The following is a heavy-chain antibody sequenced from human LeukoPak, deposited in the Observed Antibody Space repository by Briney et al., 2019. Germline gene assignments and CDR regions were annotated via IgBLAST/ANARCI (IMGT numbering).Heavy chain of an antibody. J-gene: IGHJ4*02. Sequence: SETLSLTCTVSGGSISSYYWSWIRQPAGKGLEWIGRIYNSGSTNHNTNSNPSLSSRVTMSVDTSKNQFSLKLNSVPAADTAVYFCAREIWYGSGTTAFDYWGQGTLVTVSS. V-gene: IGHV4-4*07. CDR1: GGSISSYY. CDR2: IYNSGST. CDR3: AREIWYGSGTTAFDY. D-gene: IGHD3-10*01.